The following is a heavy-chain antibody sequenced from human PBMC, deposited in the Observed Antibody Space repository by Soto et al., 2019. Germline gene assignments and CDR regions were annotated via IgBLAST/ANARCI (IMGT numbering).Heavy chain of an antibody. CDR3: ARDGGGATFDY. D-gene: IGHD1-26*01. CDR1: GGTFSSYA. Sequence: QVQLVQSGAEVRKPGSSVKVSCEASGGTFSSYALNWTRQAPGQGLEWMGGIIPLFGTTTYAEKFQGRVTITADESTRTAFLELSSLTSEDTAMYYCARDGGGATFDYWGQGTLVTVSS. J-gene: IGHJ4*02. CDR2: IIPLFGTT. V-gene: IGHV1-69*12.